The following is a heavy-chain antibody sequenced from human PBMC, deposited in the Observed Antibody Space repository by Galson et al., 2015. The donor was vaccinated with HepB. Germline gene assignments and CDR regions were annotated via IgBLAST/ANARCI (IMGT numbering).Heavy chain of an antibody. V-gene: IGHV1-3*04. J-gene: IGHJ4*02. CDR1: GYTFTNQA. Sequence: SVKVSCKASGYTFTNQAMHWVRQAPGQRLEWMGWISTGAFSTRYSQRFQGRLTITRDISASTTYMELSSLRSEDTAVYYCARDTKDDSSGYYYFDYWGQGTLVTVSS. CDR3: ARDTKDDSSGYYYFDY. CDR2: ISTGAFST. D-gene: IGHD3-22*01.